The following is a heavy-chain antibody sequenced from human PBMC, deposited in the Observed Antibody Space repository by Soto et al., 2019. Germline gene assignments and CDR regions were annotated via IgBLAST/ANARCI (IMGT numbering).Heavy chain of an antibody. V-gene: IGHV3-33*01. CDR3: ARDHGYYDILTGYFH. D-gene: IGHD3-9*01. CDR1: GFTFSSYG. J-gene: IGHJ4*02. CDR2: IWYDGSNK. Sequence: GGSLRLSCAASGFTFSSYGMHWVRQAPGKGLEWVAVIWYDGSNKYYADSVKGRFTISRDNSKNTLYLQMNSLRAEDTAVYYCARDHGYYDILTGYFHWGQGTLVTVSS.